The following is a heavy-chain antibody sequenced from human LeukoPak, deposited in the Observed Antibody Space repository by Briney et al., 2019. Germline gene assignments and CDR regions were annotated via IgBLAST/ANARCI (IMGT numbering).Heavy chain of an antibody. CDR1: GFTFSSYS. CDR3: AREGYSYGAGYYYYYMDV. V-gene: IGHV3-21*01. D-gene: IGHD5-18*01. Sequence: GGSLRLSCAASGFTFSSYSMNWVRQAPGKGLEWVSSISSSSSYIYYADSVKGRFTISRDNAKNSLYLQMNSLRAEDTAVYYCAREGYSYGAGYYYYYMDVWGKGTTVTVSS. CDR2: ISSSSSYI. J-gene: IGHJ6*03.